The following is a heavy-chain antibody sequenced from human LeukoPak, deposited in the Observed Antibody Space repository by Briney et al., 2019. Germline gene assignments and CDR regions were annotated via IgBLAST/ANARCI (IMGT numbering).Heavy chain of an antibody. Sequence: KPSETLSLTCTVSGGSISSSSYYWGWIRQAPGKGLEWIGSIYYSGSTNYNPSLKSRVTISVDTSKNQFSLKLSSVTAADTAVYYCARGSITMMFWGQGTLVTVSS. D-gene: IGHD3-22*01. J-gene: IGHJ4*02. CDR3: ARGSITMMF. CDR1: GGSISSSSYY. V-gene: IGHV4-39*07. CDR2: IYYSGST.